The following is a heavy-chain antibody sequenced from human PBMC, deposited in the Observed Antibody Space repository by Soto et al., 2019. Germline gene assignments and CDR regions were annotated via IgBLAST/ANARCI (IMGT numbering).Heavy chain of an antibody. J-gene: IGHJ4*02. V-gene: IGHV4-30-4*01. CDR2: IHHSGSA. CDR3: SRLGYCSGGSCHNY. CDR1: GGSISNDDYY. D-gene: IGHD2-15*01. Sequence: QVQLQESGPGLVKPSQTLSLTCSVSGGSISNDDYYWSWIRQSPGKGLEWIGHIHHSGSAHYNPSLTGRMIISLDTSKSQISLNLTSVTAADTAIYYCSRLGYCSGGSCHNYWGQGTLVTVSS.